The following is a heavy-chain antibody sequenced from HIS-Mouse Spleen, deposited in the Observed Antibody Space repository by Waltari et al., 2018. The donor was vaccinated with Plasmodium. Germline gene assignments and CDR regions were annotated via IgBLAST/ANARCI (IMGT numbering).Heavy chain of an antibody. J-gene: IGHJ2*01. D-gene: IGHD6-13*01. Sequence: EVQLVESGGGLVQPGGSLRLSCAASGFTFSRYGMSWVRRAPGKGLGWGANIKQDGSGKNYVDSVKGRFTISRDNAKNSLYLQMNSLRAEDTAVYDCASSWYWYFDLWGRGTLVTVSS. V-gene: IGHV3-7*01. CDR2: IKQDGSGK. CDR3: ASSWYWYFDL. CDR1: GFTFSRYG.